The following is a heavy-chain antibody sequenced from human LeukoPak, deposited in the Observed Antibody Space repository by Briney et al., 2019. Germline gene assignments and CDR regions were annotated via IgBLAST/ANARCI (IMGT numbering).Heavy chain of an antibody. V-gene: IGHV3-21*01. CDR3: ARVVTVAWSERRPGYYYMDV. Sequence: PGGSLRLSCAASGFTFSSHSMSWVRQAPGKGLEWVSSISSSRSYIYYADSVKGRFTISRDNARTSLYLQMNSLRAEDTAVYYCARVVTVAWSERRPGYYYMDVWGKGTTVTISS. D-gene: IGHD1-1*01. J-gene: IGHJ6*03. CDR1: GFTFSSHS. CDR2: ISSSRSYI.